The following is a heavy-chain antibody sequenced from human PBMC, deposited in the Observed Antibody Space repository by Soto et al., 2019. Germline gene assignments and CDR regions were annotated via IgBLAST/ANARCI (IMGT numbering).Heavy chain of an antibody. CDR1: GGTFTSET. D-gene: IGHD3-10*01. CDR2: IIPIVGTG. J-gene: IGHJ6*03. CDR3: AREEGCYNMGTFPYYYLDV. V-gene: IGHV1-69*08. Sequence: QVQLVPSGPEVKKSGSSVKVSCKLSGGTFTSETISWVRQAPGQGLEWLGRIIPIVGTGNYAQKFKGRITITEDKSTNTGYMELSSLTSKDTAVYFCAREEGCYNMGTFPYYYLDVWGNGTTVTVSS.